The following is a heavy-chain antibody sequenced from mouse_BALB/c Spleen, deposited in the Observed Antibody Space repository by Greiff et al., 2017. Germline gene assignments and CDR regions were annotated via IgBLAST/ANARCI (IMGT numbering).Heavy chain of an antibody. Sequence: VQLQQSGPGLVAPSQSLSITCTVSGFSLTGYGVNWVRQPPGKGLEWLGMIWGDGSTDYNSALKSRLSISKDNSKSQVFLKMNSLQTDDTARYYCARAYYGSRNWYFDVWGAGTTVTVSS. CDR2: IWGDGST. V-gene: IGHV2-6-7*01. CDR3: ARAYYGSRNWYFDV. D-gene: IGHD1-1*01. CDR1: GFSLTGYG. J-gene: IGHJ1*01.